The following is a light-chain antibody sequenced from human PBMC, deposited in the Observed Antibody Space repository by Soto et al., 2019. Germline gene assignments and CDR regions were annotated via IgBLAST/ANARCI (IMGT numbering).Light chain of an antibody. V-gene: IGKV1-39*01. CDR3: QQSYSTPFT. CDR2: HTS. CDR1: QNINNF. Sequence: DIQMTQSPSSLSASVGDRVTITCRASQNINNFLNWYRQEPGKAPTLIIYHTSTLHTGVPSRFSGSGSGTGFSLTSSSLQAEDFATYYCQQSYSTPFTFGPGTKVDVK. J-gene: IGKJ3*01.